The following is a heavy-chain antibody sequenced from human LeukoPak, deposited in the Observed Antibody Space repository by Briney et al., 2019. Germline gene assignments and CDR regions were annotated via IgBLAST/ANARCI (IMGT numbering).Heavy chain of an antibody. J-gene: IGHJ6*04. V-gene: IGHV5-51*01. Sequence: GESLKISRKGSGYSVTSHLIGGGRQMPGKGVEWMGIIDPSDSEIRYNLSFEGQVTISAARSISTSYLQWSSLKASDTAIYYCARSSASYHFAMDVWGKGTAVTVSS. CDR1: GYSVTSHL. CDR3: ARSSASYHFAMDV. CDR2: IDPSDSEI. D-gene: IGHD3-10*01.